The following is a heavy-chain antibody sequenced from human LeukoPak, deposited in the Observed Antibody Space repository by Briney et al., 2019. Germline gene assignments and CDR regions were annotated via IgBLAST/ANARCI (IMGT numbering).Heavy chain of an antibody. D-gene: IGHD6-13*01. Sequence: SETLSLTCTVSGGSISSGDYYWSWIRQPPGKGLEWIGYIYYSGSTYYNPSLKSRVTISVDTSKNQFSLKLSSVTAADTAVYYCARLSIAAAGTASWFDPWGQGTLVTVSS. CDR1: GGSISSGDYY. J-gene: IGHJ5*02. CDR3: ARLSIAAAGTASWFDP. V-gene: IGHV4-30-4*01. CDR2: IYYSGST.